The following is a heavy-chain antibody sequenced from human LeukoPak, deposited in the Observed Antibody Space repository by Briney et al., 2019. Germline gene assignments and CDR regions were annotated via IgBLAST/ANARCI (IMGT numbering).Heavy chain of an antibody. J-gene: IGHJ4*02. CDR1: GYIFTTYY. V-gene: IGHV1-46*01. CDR2: INPRGGST. Sequence: ASVKVPCKASGYIFTTYYMHWLRQAPGQGPEWMGIINPRGGSTDYAQKFQGRVTMTSDTSTSTVYMELKSLRSEDTAVYFCARVGATGATADNWGQGTLVTVSS. CDR3: ARVGATGATADN. D-gene: IGHD2-21*02.